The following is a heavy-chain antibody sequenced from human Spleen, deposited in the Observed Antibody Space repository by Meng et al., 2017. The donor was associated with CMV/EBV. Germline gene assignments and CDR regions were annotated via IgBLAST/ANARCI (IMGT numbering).Heavy chain of an antibody. CDR1: GFTVSSNS. V-gene: IGHV3-53*01. J-gene: IGHJ4*02. D-gene: IGHD5-24*01. CDR3: ARDRRDGYSLCFDY. Sequence: GGSLRLSCAASGFTVSSNSMSWVRQAPGKGLEWVSLIYSDDTTYSADSVRGRFTISRDNSKNTVYLQMHSLRAEDTAVYYCARDRRDGYSLCFDYWGQGILVTVSS. CDR2: IYSDDTT.